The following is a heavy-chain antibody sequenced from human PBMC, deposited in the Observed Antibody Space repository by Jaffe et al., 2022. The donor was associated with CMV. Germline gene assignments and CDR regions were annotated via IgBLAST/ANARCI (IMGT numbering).Heavy chain of an antibody. CDR1: GFTFSSYA. J-gene: IGHJ4*02. CDR3: ATHVIVVVTAIIN. V-gene: IGHV3-23*01. Sequence: EVQLLESGGGLVQPGGSLRLSCAASGFTFSSYAMSWVRQAPGKGLEWVSAISGSGGSTYYADSVKGRFTISRDNSKNTLYLQMNSLRAEDTAVYYCATHVIVVVTAIINWGQGTLVTVSS. D-gene: IGHD2-21*02. CDR2: ISGSGGST.